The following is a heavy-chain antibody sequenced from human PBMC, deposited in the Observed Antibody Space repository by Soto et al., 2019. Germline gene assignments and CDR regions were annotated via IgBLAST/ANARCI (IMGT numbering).Heavy chain of an antibody. CDR1: GGSISSYY. Sequence: SETLSLTCTVSGGSISSYYWSWIRQPPGKGLEWIGYIYYSGSTNYNPSLKSRVTISVDTSKNQFSLKLSSVTAADTAVYYCARQKVAAARIVRRGSSYWFDPWGQGTLVTVSS. D-gene: IGHD6-6*01. CDR2: IYYSGST. V-gene: IGHV4-59*08. J-gene: IGHJ5*02. CDR3: ARQKVAAARIVRRGSSYWFDP.